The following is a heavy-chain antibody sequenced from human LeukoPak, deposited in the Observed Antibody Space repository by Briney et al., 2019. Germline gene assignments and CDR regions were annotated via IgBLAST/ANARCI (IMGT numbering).Heavy chain of an antibody. V-gene: IGHV3-21*01. J-gene: IGHJ4*02. CDR1: GFTFSTYS. CDR3: ARDGIFDY. CDR2: IRSGSTYI. Sequence: GGSLRLSCAASGFTFSTYSTHWVRQAPGKGLEWVSSIRSGSTYINYADSVKGRFTISRDDAKKSLYLQMNSLRAEDTAVYYCARDGIFDYGGQGTLVTVSS.